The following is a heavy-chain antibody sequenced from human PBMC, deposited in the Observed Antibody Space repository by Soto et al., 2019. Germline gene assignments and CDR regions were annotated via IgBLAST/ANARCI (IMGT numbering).Heavy chain of an antibody. D-gene: IGHD1-1*01. CDR1: GGFVSSRSYY. CDR3: ARVERGTATTVVDAFDI. CDR2: MSHSGGT. V-gene: IGHV4-34*01. Sequence: SETLSLTCAVYGGFVSSRSYYWSWIRQPPGKGLEWIGEMSHSGGTHFNPSLKSRVTISVDTSKNQFSLKMSSVTAADTALYYCARVERGTATTVVDAFDIWGPGTMVTVSS. J-gene: IGHJ3*02.